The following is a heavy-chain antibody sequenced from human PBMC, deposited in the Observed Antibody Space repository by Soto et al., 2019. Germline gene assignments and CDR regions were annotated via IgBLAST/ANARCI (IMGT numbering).Heavy chain of an antibody. CDR3: ARLNLYTAYDWGVVRYFDP. J-gene: IGHJ5*02. CDR1: GGSISSYY. Sequence: PSETPSLTCTVSGGSISSYYWSWIRQPPGKGLEWIGYISYRGSTNYNPFLKSRVTISVDSSKNQFSLRLSSVTAADTAVYYCARLNLYTAYDWGVVRYFDPWGQGSRVTVSS. D-gene: IGHD5-12*01. V-gene: IGHV4-59*08. CDR2: ISYRGST.